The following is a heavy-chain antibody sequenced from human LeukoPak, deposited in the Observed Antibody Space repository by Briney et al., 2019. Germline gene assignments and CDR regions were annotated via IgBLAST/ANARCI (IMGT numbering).Heavy chain of an antibody. CDR3: ARAAAGGDDPFDV. D-gene: IGHD6-25*01. CDR1: GYTYKNYD. CDR2: MNPNNDNA. J-gene: IGHJ3*01. V-gene: IGHV1-8*01. Sequence: GASVEVSCKASGYTYKNYDINWVRQAPGQGLEWMAWMNPNNDNAGSAQKFQGRVTMTRDTSINTAYMELSSLRSDDTGVYYCARAAAGGDDPFDVWGQGSLIIVSS.